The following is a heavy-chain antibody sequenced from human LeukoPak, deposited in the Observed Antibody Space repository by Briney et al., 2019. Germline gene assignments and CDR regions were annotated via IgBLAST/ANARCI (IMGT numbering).Heavy chain of an antibody. Sequence: ASVKVSCKASGYSFTSFGISWVRQAPGQGPEWMGWISAYNGKSNYVQKFQDRVTMTADTSTSTAYMELRSLGSDDTAVYYCTRDLGNYDSWCGYSIFFDYWGQGTLVTVSS. CDR1: GYSFTSFG. J-gene: IGHJ4*02. CDR3: TRDLGNYDSWCGYSIFFDY. D-gene: IGHD3-3*01. V-gene: IGHV1-18*01. CDR2: ISAYNGKS.